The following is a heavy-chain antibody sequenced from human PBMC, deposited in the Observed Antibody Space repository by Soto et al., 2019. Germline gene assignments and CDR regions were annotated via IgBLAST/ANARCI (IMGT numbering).Heavy chain of an antibody. J-gene: IGHJ4*02. Sequence: QVQLQESGPGLVKPSETLSLTCSVSGGSVTSGSYYWSWIRQPPGKGLEWIGYIYSSGGTSYNPSLKSRVPISVDTSTMQFTLKLTSVTAADTAVLYCARDGDGYNNWGEGTLGTVSS. CDR2: IYSSGGT. V-gene: IGHV4-61*01. CDR1: GGSVTSGSYY. CDR3: ARDGDGYNN. D-gene: IGHD5-12*01.